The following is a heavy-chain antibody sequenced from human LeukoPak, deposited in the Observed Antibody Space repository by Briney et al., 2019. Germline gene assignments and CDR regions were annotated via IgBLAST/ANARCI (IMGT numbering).Heavy chain of an antibody. D-gene: IGHD6-19*01. CDR3: AKDRQWLGVFDY. J-gene: IGHJ4*02. Sequence: PGGSLRLSCAASGFTFSDYYMSWIRQAPGKGLEWVSAISGSGGSTYYADSVKGRFTISRDNSKNTLYLQMNSLRAEDTAVYYCAKDRQWLGVFDYWGQGTLVTVSS. V-gene: IGHV3-23*01. CDR1: GFTFSDYY. CDR2: ISGSGGST.